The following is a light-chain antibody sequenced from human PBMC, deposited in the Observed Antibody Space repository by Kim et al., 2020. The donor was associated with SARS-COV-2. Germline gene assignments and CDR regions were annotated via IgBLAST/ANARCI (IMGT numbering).Light chain of an antibody. J-gene: IGKJ2*01. V-gene: IGKV1-5*01. CDR1: QSISSW. CDR2: DAS. CDR3: QQYNSYTYT. Sequence: SASVGDRVTITCRASQSISSWLAWYQQKPGKAPKLLIYDASSLESGVPSRFSSSGSGTEFTLTISSLQPDDFATYYCQQYNSYTYTFGQGTKLEI.